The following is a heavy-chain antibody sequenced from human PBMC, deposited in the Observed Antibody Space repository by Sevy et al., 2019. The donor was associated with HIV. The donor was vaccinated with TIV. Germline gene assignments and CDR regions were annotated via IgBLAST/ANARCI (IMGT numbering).Heavy chain of an antibody. CDR3: AKGRITEAAYYYGLDV. D-gene: IGHD3-16*01. V-gene: IGHV3-9*01. Sequence: GGSLRLSCTTFGFTFEDYGMHWVRQSPEKGLEWVAGINYNSGRVCYVDSVKGPITISRDNAKGSLYLQMTSLKPEDTADYDCAKGRITEAAYYYGLDVWGQGTTVTVSS. CDR1: GFTFEDYG. J-gene: IGHJ6*02. CDR2: INYNSGRV.